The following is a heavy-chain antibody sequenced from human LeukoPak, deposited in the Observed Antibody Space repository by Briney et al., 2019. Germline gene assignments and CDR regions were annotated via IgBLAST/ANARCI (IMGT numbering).Heavy chain of an antibody. J-gene: IGHJ4*02. CDR3: ALTDYYNYALVY. V-gene: IGHV4-59*01. CDR1: GGSLSNYY. CDR2: IYYSGST. Sequence: PSETLSLTCSVSGGSLSNYYWSWIRQPPGKGLEWIGYIYYSGSTNYSPSLKSRVTISIDTSKNQFSLSLRSVTAADTAVFYCALTDYYNYALVYWGQGTLVTVSS. D-gene: IGHD3-10*01.